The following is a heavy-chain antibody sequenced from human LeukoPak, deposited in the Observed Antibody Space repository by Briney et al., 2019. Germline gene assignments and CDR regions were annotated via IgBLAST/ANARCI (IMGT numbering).Heavy chain of an antibody. CDR3: ARVTLEWLRENWVDP. J-gene: IGHJ5*02. Sequence: ASEKVSCKASGGTFSSYAISWVRQAPGQGLEWMGRIIPIFGTANYAQKFQGRVTITTDESTSTAYMELGSLRSEDTAVYYCARVTLEWLRENWVDPWGQGTLVTVSS. D-gene: IGHD3-3*01. CDR2: IIPIFGTA. CDR1: GGTFSSYA. V-gene: IGHV1-69*05.